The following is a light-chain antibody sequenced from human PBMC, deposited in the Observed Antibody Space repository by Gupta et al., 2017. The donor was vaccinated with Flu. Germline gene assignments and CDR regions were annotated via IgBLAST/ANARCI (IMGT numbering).Light chain of an antibody. V-gene: IGLV2-14*01. Sequence: SALTHTASVSGSTKQSITISCTGTSSDVGCYNYVSWYQQHPGIAPKVMIYEVTNRPSGVSNRFSGSKSGNTASLTIAGLQAADDADYYCSTYTSSSTLVVFGGGTKLTVL. CDR2: EVT. CDR1: SSDVGCYNY. J-gene: IGLJ2*01. CDR3: STYTSSSTLVV.